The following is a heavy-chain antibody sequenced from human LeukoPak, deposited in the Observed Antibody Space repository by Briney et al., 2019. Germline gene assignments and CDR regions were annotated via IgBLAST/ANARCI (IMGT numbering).Heavy chain of an antibody. D-gene: IGHD1-26*01. V-gene: IGHV3-33*06. CDR2: LWYDGSQT. CDR3: EKHSKPSSGSHYFDY. J-gene: IGHJ4*02. Sequence: GGPVSLFCAPSGFTFTNLVMHGLRQARGKGLVGVAVLWYDGSQTYPADYVKGRFTISSDNSQNTLDVQMNSLSAEGWAFLCCEKHSKPSSGSHYFDYCGQGTVVIVSS. CDR1: GFTFTNLV.